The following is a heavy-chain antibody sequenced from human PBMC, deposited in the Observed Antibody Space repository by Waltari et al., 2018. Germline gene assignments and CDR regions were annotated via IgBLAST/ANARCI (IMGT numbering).Heavy chain of an antibody. CDR3: ARDPQIGIAVAGPEYFQH. V-gene: IGHV1-18*01. CDR2: IHAYNGNT. Sequence: QVQLVQSGAEVKKPGASVKVSCKAFGYTFTSSGILWVRQATGQGLEWLGWMGRIHAYNGNTNHAQKLQGRVTMTPDTSTSTAYMELRSLRSDDTAVYYCARDPQIGIAVAGPEYFQHWGQGTLVTVSS. J-gene: IGHJ1*01. CDR1: GYTFTSSG. D-gene: IGHD6-19*01.